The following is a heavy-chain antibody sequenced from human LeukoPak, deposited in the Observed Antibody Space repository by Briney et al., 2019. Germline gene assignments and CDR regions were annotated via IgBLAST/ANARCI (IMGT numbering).Heavy chain of an antibody. CDR1: GGSFSGYY. CDR2: INHSGST. J-gene: IGHJ4*02. V-gene: IGHV4-34*01. Sequence: PSETLSLTCAVCGGSFSGYYWSWIRQPPGKGLEWIGEINHSGSTNYNPSLKSRVTISVDTSKNQFSLKLSSVTAADTAVYYCARGPYYYDSSGYYYVVWGQGTLVTVSS. D-gene: IGHD3-22*01. CDR3: ARGPYYYDSSGYYYVV.